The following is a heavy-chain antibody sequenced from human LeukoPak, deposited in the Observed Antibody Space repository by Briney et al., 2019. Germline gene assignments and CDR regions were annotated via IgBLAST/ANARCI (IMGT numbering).Heavy chain of an antibody. J-gene: IGHJ6*02. CDR1: GFTFSSYA. D-gene: IGHD3-10*01. CDR2: ISGSGGST. CDR3: AKTPLHYYGSGYGMDV. V-gene: IGHV3-23*01. Sequence: GGSLRLSCAASGFTFSSYAMSWVRQAPGKGREWVSAISGSGGSTYYADSVKGRFTISRDNSKNTLYLQMNSLRAEDTAVYYCAKTPLHYYGSGYGMDVWGQGTTVTVSS.